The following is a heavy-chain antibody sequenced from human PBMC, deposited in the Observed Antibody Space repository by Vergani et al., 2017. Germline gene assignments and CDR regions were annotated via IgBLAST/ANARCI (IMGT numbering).Heavy chain of an antibody. V-gene: IGHV3-15*07. Sequence: EVQLVESGGGIVKPGGPLRLPCVASGFSFRNAWMNWARRTPGKGLEWVGRIKSTFDRGTTDYAAAVKGRFTISRDDSKNTLLLQMNGLKTEDIGVYYCTTVPLYCSDGSCYWIRDHHYYGMDVWGKGP. D-gene: IGHD2-15*01. CDR3: TTVPLYCSDGSCYWIRDHHYYGMDV. J-gene: IGHJ6*04. CDR1: GFSFRNAW. CDR2: IKSTFDRGTT.